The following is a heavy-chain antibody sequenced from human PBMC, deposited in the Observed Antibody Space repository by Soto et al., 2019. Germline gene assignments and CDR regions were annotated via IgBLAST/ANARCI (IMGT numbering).Heavy chain of an antibody. CDR3: AKEMSPLGYSFGLDS. Sequence: PGGSLRLSCVASGFTFSTYGMHWVRQAPGKGLEWVAVISYDEKNKYYVDSVKGRFTISRDNSKNTLFLQINSLRAEDTAVYYCAKEMSPLGYSFGLDSWGQGTLVTVSS. CDR2: ISYDEKNK. V-gene: IGHV3-30*18. CDR1: GFTFSTYG. D-gene: IGHD5-18*01. J-gene: IGHJ4*02.